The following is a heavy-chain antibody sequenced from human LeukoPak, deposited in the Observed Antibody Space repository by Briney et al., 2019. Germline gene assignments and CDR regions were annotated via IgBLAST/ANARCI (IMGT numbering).Heavy chain of an antibody. D-gene: IGHD2-15*01. V-gene: IGHV4-34*01. CDR1: GGSISSYY. CDR3: ARGRYCSGGSCWYNWFDP. J-gene: IGHJ5*02. Sequence: SETLSLTCTVSGGSISSYYWSWIRQPPGKGLEWIGEINHSGSTNYNPPLKSRVTISVDTSKNQFSLKLSSVTAADTAVYYCARGRYCSGGSCWYNWFDPWGQGTLVTVSS. CDR2: INHSGST.